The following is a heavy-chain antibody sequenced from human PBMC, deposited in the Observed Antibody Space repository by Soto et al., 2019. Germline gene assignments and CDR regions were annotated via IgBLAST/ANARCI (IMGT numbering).Heavy chain of an antibody. CDR2: ISSSSYI. D-gene: IGHD6-6*01. CDR1: GFTFSSYS. Sequence: GSLRLSCAASGFTFSSYSMNGVRQAPGKGLEWVSSISSSSYIYYADSVKGRFTISRDNAKNSLYLQMNSLRAEDTAVYYCAREYSSSYTLKYYYGMDVWGQGTTVTVSS. CDR3: AREYSSSYTLKYYYGMDV. J-gene: IGHJ6*02. V-gene: IGHV3-21*01.